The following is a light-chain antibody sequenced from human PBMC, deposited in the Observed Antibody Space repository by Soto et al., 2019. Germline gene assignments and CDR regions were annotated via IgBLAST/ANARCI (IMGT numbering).Light chain of an antibody. V-gene: IGKV1-5*03. J-gene: IGKJ1*01. CDR2: KAS. CDR3: QQYHTFSRT. CDR1: QTIDSW. Sequence: DIQMTQSPSTLSASVGDRVTITCRASQTIDSWLAWYQQKPGKAPKLLIYKASSLESGVPSRFSASRSGTEFTLTINSLQPDDFATYYCQQYHTFSRTFGQGTKVDIK.